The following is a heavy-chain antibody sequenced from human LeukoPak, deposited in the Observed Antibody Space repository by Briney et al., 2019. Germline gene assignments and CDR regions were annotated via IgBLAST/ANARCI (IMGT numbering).Heavy chain of an antibody. CDR1: GYTFTSYG. D-gene: IGHD3-10*01. V-gene: IGHV1-18*01. CDR2: ISAYNGNT. CDR3: ASRRDEEYEGEGYFQH. J-gene: IGHJ1*01. Sequence: ASVKVSCKASGYTFTSYGISWVRQAPGQGLEWMGWISAYNGNTNYAQKLQGRVTMTTDTSTSTAYMELRSLRSDDTAVYYCASRRDEEYEGEGYFQHWGQGTLVTVSS.